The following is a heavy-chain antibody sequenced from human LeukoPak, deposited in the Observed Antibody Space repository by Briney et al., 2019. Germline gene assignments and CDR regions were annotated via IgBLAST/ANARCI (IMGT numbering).Heavy chain of an antibody. CDR1: GFTFSSYE. V-gene: IGHV3-48*03. CDR2: ISSSATTI. Sequence: SGGSLRLSCAASGFTFSSYEMSWVRQAPGKGLEWVSYISSSATTIYYADSVEGRFTISRDNAKSSLSLQMNSLRAEDTAVYYCARSLGTTVTTAPGYWGQGTLVTVSS. D-gene: IGHD4-17*01. J-gene: IGHJ4*02. CDR3: ARSLGTTVTTAPGY.